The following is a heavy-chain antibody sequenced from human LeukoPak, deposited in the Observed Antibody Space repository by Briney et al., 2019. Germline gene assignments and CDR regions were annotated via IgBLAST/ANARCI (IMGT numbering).Heavy chain of an antibody. CDR3: VKYHNSCYSV. CDR1: GFTFSSYA. D-gene: IGHD2-15*01. V-gene: IGHV3-23*01. J-gene: IGHJ4*02. CDR2: ISGSGGST. Sequence: PGGSLRLSCAASGFTFSSYAMSWVRQAPGKGLEWVSTISGSGGSTYYADSVRGRFTISRDNSKNTLYLQMSGLRAEDTAVYYCVKYHNSCYSVWGQGTLVTVSS.